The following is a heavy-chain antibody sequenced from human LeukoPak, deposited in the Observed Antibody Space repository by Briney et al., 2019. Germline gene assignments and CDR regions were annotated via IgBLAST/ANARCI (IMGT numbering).Heavy chain of an antibody. V-gene: IGHV1-69*05. CDR2: IIPIFGTA. J-gene: IGHJ6*03. Sequence: ASVKVSCKASGGTFSSYAISWVRQAPGQGLEWMGGIIPIFGTANYAQKFQGRVTMTTDTSTSTAYMELRSLRSGDTAVYYCARAVGATSYYYYYYMDVWGKGTTVTVSS. CDR3: ARAVGATSYYYYYYMDV. D-gene: IGHD1-26*01. CDR1: GGTFSSYA.